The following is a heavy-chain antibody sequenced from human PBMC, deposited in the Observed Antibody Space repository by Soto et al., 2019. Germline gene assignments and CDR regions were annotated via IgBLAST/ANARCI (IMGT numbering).Heavy chain of an antibody. V-gene: IGHV3-64D*06. D-gene: IGHD3-9*01. CDR1: GFTFSKYA. CDR3: VKGNQLLRYYFEF. CDR2: ITSEGDRT. Sequence: GGSLRLSCSVSGFTFSKYAMHWVRQAPGKVLEYVSGITSEGDRTWHADSVKDRFTISRDNSKNTLFLQMSSLRVEDTAIYFCVKGNQLLRYYFEFWGPGTLVTVS. J-gene: IGHJ4*01.